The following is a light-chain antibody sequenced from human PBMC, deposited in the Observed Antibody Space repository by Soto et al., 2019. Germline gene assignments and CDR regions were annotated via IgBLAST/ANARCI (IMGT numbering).Light chain of an antibody. CDR2: GAS. CDR1: QSVSSTY. J-gene: IGKJ5*01. V-gene: IGKV3-20*01. Sequence: EIVLTQSPGTLSLSPGEGASLSCRASQSVSSTYLAWYQQKPGQAPRLLIYGASNSATGIPDRFSGSGSGTDFTLTIGRLEPEDFAAYYCQHYGNSPIIFGQGTRLEIK. CDR3: QHYGNSPII.